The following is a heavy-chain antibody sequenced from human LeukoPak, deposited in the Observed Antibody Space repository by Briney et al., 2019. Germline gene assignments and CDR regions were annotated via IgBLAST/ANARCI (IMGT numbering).Heavy chain of an antibody. J-gene: IGHJ4*02. D-gene: IGHD6-19*01. V-gene: IGHV3-48*03. CDR2: ISSSGSTI. Sequence: HPGGSLRLSCAASGFTFSSYEMNWVRQAPGKGLEWVSYISSSGSTIYYADSVKGRFTISRDNAKNSLYLQMNSLRAEDTAVYYCARPLGIAVAGYDYWGQGTLVTVSS. CDR1: GFTFSSYE. CDR3: ARPLGIAVAGYDY.